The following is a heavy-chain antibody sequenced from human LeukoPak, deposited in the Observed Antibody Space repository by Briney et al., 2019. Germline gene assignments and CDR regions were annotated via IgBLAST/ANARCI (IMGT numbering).Heavy chain of an antibody. Sequence: GGSLRLSCAASGFTFSSYWMSWVRQAPGKGLEWVANIKQDGSEKYYVDSVKGRFTISRDNAKNSLYLQMNGLRAEDTAVYYCARGREKSSIAAGYWGQGTLVTVSS. V-gene: IGHV3-7*01. CDR3: ARGREKSSIAAGY. D-gene: IGHD6-6*01. J-gene: IGHJ4*02. CDR2: IKQDGSEK. CDR1: GFTFSSYW.